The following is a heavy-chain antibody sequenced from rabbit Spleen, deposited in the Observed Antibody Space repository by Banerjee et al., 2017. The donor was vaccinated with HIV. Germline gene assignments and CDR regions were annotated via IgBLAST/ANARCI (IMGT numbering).Heavy chain of an antibody. V-gene: IGHV1S45*01. CDR3: ARDTATSVSTYGMDL. J-gene: IGHJ6*01. Sequence: QEQLEESGGDLVKPGASLTLTCKASGLDFSARYWICWVRQAPGKGPEWIACIDVVRSGAIYYANWAKGRFTISKTSATTVTLQMTSLTAADTATYFCARDTATSVSTYGMDLWGQGTLVTVS. D-gene: IGHD1-1*01. CDR2: IDVVRSGAI. CDR1: GLDFSARYW.